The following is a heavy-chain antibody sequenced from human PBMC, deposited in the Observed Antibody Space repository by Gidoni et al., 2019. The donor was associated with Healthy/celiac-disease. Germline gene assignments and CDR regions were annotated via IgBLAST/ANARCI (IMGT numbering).Heavy chain of an antibody. CDR2: INHSGST. Sequence: QVQLQQWGAGLLKPSETLSLTCAVYGGSFSGYYWSWIRQPPGKGLEWIGEINHSGSTNYNPSLKSRVTISVDTSKNQFSLKLSSVTAADTAVYYCARGLIHDSSGYYYDDYWGQGTLVTVSS. CDR3: ARGLIHDSSGYYYDDY. V-gene: IGHV4-34*01. CDR1: GGSFSGYY. D-gene: IGHD3-22*01. J-gene: IGHJ4*02.